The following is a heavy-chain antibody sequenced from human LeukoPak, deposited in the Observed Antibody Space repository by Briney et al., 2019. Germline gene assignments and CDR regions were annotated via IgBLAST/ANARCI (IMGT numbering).Heavy chain of an antibody. V-gene: IGHV1-69*13. CDR2: IIPIFGTA. J-gene: IGHJ3*02. D-gene: IGHD1-26*01. CDR1: GGTFSSYA. Sequence: SVKVSCKASGGTFSSYAISWVRQAPGQGLEWMGGIIPIFGTANYAQKFQGRVTITADESTSTAYMELSSLRSEDTAVHYCAREQRGSGGSYYLSPNDAFDIWGQGTMVTVSS. CDR3: AREQRGSGGSYYLSPNDAFDI.